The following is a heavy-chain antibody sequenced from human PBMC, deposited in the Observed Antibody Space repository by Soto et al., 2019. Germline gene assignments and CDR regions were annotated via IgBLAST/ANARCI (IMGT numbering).Heavy chain of an antibody. CDR3: AREEDSSPYYYYGMDV. V-gene: IGHV1-69*13. J-gene: IGHJ6*02. CDR1: GGTFSSYA. Sequence: ASVKVSCKAAGGTFSSYAISWVRQAPGQGLEWMGGIIPIFGTANYAQKFQGRVTITADESTSTAYMELSSLRSEDTAVYYCAREEDSSPYYYYGMDVWGQGTTVTVSS. CDR2: IIPIFGTA.